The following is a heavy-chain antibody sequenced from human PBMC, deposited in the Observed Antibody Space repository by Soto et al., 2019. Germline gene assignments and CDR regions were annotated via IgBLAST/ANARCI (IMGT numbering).Heavy chain of an antibody. V-gene: IGHV3-23*01. J-gene: IGHJ4*02. CDR3: AYSSTPFDY. CDR2: ISGSGGST. CDR1: GFTFSSYA. Sequence: EVQLLESGGGLVQPGGSLRLSCAASGFTFSSYAMSWVRQAPGKGLEWVSAISGSGGSTYYADSVKGGFTISRDNSKNTLYLQMSRRRAEATAGYYWAYSSTPFDYWGQGTLVTVSS. D-gene: IGHD6-13*01.